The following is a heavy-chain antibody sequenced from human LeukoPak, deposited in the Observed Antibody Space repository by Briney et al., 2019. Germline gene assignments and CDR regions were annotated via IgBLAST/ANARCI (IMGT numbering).Heavy chain of an antibody. V-gene: IGHV3-21*01. Sequence: GGSLRLSCAASGFTFSSYSMNWVRQAPGKGLEWVSSISSSSSYIYYADSVKGRFTISRDNTKNSLYLQMNSLRAEDTAVYYCARDSSQLVDYWGQGTLVTVSS. CDR1: GFTFSSYS. CDR3: ARDSSQLVDY. CDR2: ISSSSSYI. D-gene: IGHD6-13*01. J-gene: IGHJ4*02.